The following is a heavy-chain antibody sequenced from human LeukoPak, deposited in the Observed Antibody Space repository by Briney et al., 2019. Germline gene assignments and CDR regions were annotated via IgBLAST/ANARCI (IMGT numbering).Heavy chain of an antibody. CDR3: ARDRGDTFDP. CDR2: INGDGSEK. V-gene: IGHV3-7*03. CDR1: GFTFSTYW. D-gene: IGHD4-17*01. J-gene: IGHJ5*02. Sequence: GGSLRLSCAASGFTFSTYWMSWVRQAPGKGLEWVANINGDGSEKYYVDSVKGRFTISRDNAKNLLYLQMNSLRAEDTAVYYCARDRGDTFDPWGQGTLVTVSS.